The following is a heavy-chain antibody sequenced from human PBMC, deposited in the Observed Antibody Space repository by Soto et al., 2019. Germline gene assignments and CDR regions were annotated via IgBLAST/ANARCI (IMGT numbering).Heavy chain of an antibody. V-gene: IGHV3-23*01. Sequence: GGSLRLSCAASGFTFSSYAMSWVRQAPGKGLEWVSAISGSGGSTYYADSVKGRFTISRDNSKNTLYLQMNSLRAEDTAVYYCAKGDYDFWSGYYHHPYYYYMYAWGKGTTLTVSS. CDR1: GFTFSSYA. CDR2: ISGSGGST. CDR3: AKGDYDFWSGYYHHPYYYYMYA. D-gene: IGHD3-3*01. J-gene: IGHJ6*03.